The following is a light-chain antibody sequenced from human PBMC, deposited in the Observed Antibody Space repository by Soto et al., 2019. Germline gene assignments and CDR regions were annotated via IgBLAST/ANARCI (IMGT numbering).Light chain of an antibody. CDR2: DVT. V-gene: IGLV2-14*01. J-gene: IGLJ2*01. CDR1: SSDVGGYNY. Sequence: QSALTQPASVSASPGQSITLSCTGTSSDVGGYNYVSWYQQFPGKAPKLIIYDVTDRPSGVSDRFSGSKSANTASLTISGLQAEDEADYYCSSYKSSSDVVFGGGTKLTVL. CDR3: SSYKSSSDVV.